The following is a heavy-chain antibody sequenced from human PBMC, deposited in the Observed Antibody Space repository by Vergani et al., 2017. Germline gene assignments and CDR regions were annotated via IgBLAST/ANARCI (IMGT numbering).Heavy chain of an antibody. CDR3: ARVDNIVPDYTFDS. Sequence: QVQLQESGPGLVKPSETLSLTCTVSGGSISSYYWSWIRQPPGKGLEWIGYIYYSGSTNYNPSLKSRVTISVDTSKNQFALQLSSVTAADTAVYYCARVDNIVPDYTFDSWGQGTLVTVSS. CDR2: IYYSGST. CDR1: GGSISSYY. D-gene: IGHD3-9*01. V-gene: IGHV4-59*01. J-gene: IGHJ4*02.